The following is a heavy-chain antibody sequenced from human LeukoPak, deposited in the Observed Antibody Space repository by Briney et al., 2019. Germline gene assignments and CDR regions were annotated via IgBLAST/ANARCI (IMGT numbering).Heavy chain of an antibody. D-gene: IGHD4-17*01. CDR2: IRSKAYGGTT. Sequence: GGSLRLSCTASGFTFGDYAMSWFRQAPGKGLEWVGFIRSKAYGGTTEYAASVKGRFTISRDDSKSIAYLQMNSLRADDMAVYYCSKKGQSEDYGKPGWGQGTLVTVSS. J-gene: IGHJ4*02. V-gene: IGHV3-49*03. CDR1: GFTFGDYA. CDR3: SKKGQSEDYGKPG.